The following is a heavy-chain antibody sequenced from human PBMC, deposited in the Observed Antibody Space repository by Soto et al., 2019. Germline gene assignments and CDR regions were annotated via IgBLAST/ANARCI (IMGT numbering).Heavy chain of an antibody. CDR1: GFTFSGST. Sequence: EVQLVESGGGSVQPGGSLRLSCAASGFTFSGSTIHWVRQTSGKGLEWVGRIPSKINTYATAYAASVKGRFTISRDDSKNTAYLQMNSLKIEDTAMYYCARQHLDVTVASEIDYWGQGTLVTVSS. D-gene: IGHD2-21*01. CDR3: ARQHLDVTVASEIDY. J-gene: IGHJ4*02. V-gene: IGHV3-73*02. CDR2: IPSKINTYAT.